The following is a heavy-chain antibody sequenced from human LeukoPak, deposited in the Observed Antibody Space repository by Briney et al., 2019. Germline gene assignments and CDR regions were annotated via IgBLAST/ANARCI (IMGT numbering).Heavy chain of an antibody. CDR3: ATDEADLSPFDY. V-gene: IGHV1-8*01. Sequence: ASVKVSCKASGYPFNNYDINWVRQATGQGLEWMGWMNPHSGKTGYAQNFQGRVTMTRDTSISTAYMELSGLTSEDTGVYYCATDEADLSPFDYWGQGTLVTVSS. CDR1: GYPFNNYD. CDR2: MNPHSGKT. J-gene: IGHJ4*02.